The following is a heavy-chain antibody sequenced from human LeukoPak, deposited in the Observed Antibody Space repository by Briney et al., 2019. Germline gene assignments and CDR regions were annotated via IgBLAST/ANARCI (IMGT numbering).Heavy chain of an antibody. Sequence: KDGESLKISCKGSGYSFTSYWIGWVRQMPGKGLEWMGIIYPGDSDTRYSPSFQGQVTISADKSISTAYLQWSSLKASDTAMYYCARLRGLEMETVRAVFDFWGQGTQVTVSS. CDR1: GYSFTSYW. CDR3: ARLRGLEMETVRAVFDF. D-gene: IGHD5-24*01. J-gene: IGHJ4*02. V-gene: IGHV5-51*01. CDR2: IYPGDSDT.